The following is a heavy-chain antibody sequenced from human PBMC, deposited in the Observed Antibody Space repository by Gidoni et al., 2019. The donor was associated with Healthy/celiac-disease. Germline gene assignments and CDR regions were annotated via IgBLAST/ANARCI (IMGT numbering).Heavy chain of an antibody. D-gene: IGHD3-10*01. CDR3: ARERALGFGEPPIPSVAFDI. J-gene: IGHJ3*02. CDR1: GGTFSSYT. Sequence: QVQLVQSGAEVKQPGSSVTVSCTASGGTFSSYTLSWVRQAPGQGLEWMGRIIPSLGIANYAQKFQGRVTITADKATSTAYMELRSLRSEDTAVYYCARERALGFGEPPIPSVAFDIWGQGTMVTVSS. CDR2: IIPSLGIA. V-gene: IGHV1-69*08.